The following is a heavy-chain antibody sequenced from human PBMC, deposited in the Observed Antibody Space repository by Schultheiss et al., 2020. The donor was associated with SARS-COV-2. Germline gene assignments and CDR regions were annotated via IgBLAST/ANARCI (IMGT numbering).Heavy chain of an antibody. D-gene: IGHD3-22*01. V-gene: IGHV1-18*01. CDR2: ISAYNGNT. J-gene: IGHJ3*02. CDR1: GYTFTSYG. CDR3: ARGGYYYDSSGYEGRNAFDI. Sequence: ASVKVSCKASGYTFTSYGISWVRQAPGQGLEWMGWISAYNGNTNYAQKLQGRVTMTTDTSTSTAYMELRSLRSDDTAVYYCARGGYYYDSSGYEGRNAFDIWGQGTMVTVSS.